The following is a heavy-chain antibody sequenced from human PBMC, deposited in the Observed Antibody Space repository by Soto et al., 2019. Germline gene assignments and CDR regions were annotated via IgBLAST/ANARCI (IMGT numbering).Heavy chain of an antibody. Sequence: QVQLVQSGAEVKKPGASVKVSCKASGYTFTSYAMHWVRQAPGQRLEWMGWINAGNGNTKYSQKFQGRVTITRDTSASKAYMELSSLRSEDTAVYYCARDVGPGYCSSTSCLTVYGMDVWGQGTTVTVSS. J-gene: IGHJ6*02. CDR1: GYTFTSYA. CDR2: INAGNGNT. D-gene: IGHD2-2*01. CDR3: ARDVGPGYCSSTSCLTVYGMDV. V-gene: IGHV1-3*01.